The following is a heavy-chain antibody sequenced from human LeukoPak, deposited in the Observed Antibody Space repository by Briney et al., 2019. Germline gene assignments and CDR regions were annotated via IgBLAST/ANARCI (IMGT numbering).Heavy chain of an antibody. CDR1: GGSISSGDYF. CDR3: GRDEWVRGVHYGMDV. V-gene: IGHV4-30-4*01. J-gene: IGHJ6*02. CDR2: IYDSESA. D-gene: IGHD3-10*01. Sequence: SETLSLTCTVSGGSISSGDYFWTWIRQPPGKGLEWIGHIYDSESAEYNPSLKSRVTIALDTSKNRFSLKVTSVTAADTAVYYCGRDEWVRGVHYGMDVWGQGTTVSVSS.